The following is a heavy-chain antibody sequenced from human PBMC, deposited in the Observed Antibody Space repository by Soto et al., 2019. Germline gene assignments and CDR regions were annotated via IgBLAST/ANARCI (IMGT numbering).Heavy chain of an antibody. CDR1: GDSFGGYY. CDR3: ARRIAMIVVVFDS. J-gene: IGHJ4*02. Sequence: PSDTLSLTCAVHGDSFGGYYWSWIRQSPGKGLEWIGEIDHSGSANYNPSLTSRVSMSVDTSSQQVSLKLSSVTAADTAVYYCARRIAMIVVVFDSWGQGTLVTVSS. V-gene: IGHV4-34*01. D-gene: IGHD3-22*01. CDR2: IDHSGSA.